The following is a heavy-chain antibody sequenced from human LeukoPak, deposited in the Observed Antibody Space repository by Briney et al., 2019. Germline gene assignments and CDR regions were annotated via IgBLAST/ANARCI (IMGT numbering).Heavy chain of an antibody. Sequence: GGSLRLSCAASGFTFSSYEMNWVREARGKGVEWGSYISRSGSTIYYADSVKGRFTISRDNAKNSLYLQMNSLRAEDTAVYYCARDRYYDSSGYPDAFDIWGQGTMVTVSS. J-gene: IGHJ3*02. CDR2: ISRSGSTI. CDR3: ARDRYYDSSGYPDAFDI. CDR1: GFTFSSYE. D-gene: IGHD3-22*01. V-gene: IGHV3-48*03.